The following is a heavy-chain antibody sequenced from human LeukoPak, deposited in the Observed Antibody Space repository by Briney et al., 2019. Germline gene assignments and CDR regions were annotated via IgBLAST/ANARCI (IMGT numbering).Heavy chain of an antibody. Sequence: GGSLRLSCAASGFTFSTYSMNWVRQAPGQGLEWVSSISRGSGYIHYADSVKGRFTISRDNAKNSLYLQMNSLRAEDTAVYYCARDCRHYYGSGRGDWFDPWGQGTLVTVSS. CDR2: ISRGSGYI. J-gene: IGHJ5*02. D-gene: IGHD3-10*01. CDR1: GFTFSTYS. V-gene: IGHV3-21*04. CDR3: ARDCRHYYGSGRGDWFDP.